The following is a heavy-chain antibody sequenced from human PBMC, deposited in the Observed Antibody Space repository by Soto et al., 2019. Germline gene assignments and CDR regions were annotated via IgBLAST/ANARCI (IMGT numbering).Heavy chain of an antibody. D-gene: IGHD2-15*01. Sequence: QVQLVQSGAEVKKPGSSVKVSCKASGGTFSSHTIYWVRQAPGQGLEWMGRIIPVLGVTYYALKFEGRVTITADRSTSTNYIVLSSLRPEVTAVYSWASVYCSGGSCYSGETYYYSYVMDIWGQGNTVTVSS. V-gene: IGHV1-69*02. CDR1: GGTFSSHT. CDR3: ASVYCSGGSCYSGETYYYSYVMDI. CDR2: IIPVLGVT. J-gene: IGHJ6*02.